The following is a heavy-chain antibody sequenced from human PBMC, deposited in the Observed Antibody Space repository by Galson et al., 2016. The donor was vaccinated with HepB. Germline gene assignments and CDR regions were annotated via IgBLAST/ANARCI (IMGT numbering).Heavy chain of an antibody. D-gene: IGHD3/OR15-3a*01. CDR1: GFTFSTYP. Sequence: SLRLSCAASGFTFSTYPMGWVRQAPGKGPEWVSGINAGGNNRYYSDSVKGRFAISRDNSKNTLYLQLDNLRVEDTAVYYCVKYVGLDGFDYWGQGTLVIVSS. J-gene: IGHJ4*02. V-gene: IGHV3-23*01. CDR2: INAGGNNR. CDR3: VKYVGLDGFDY.